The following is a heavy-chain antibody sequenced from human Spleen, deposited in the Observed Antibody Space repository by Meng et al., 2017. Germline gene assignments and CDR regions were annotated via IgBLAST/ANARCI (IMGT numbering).Heavy chain of an antibody. CDR2: IYYSGST. Sequence: SETLSLTCSVSGGSIFSYYWSWIRQPPGKGLEWIGYIYYSGSTNYNPSLKSRVTISVDTSKNQFSLKLSSVTAADTAVYYCARRGLSGSYYGAFDYWGQGTLVTVSS. CDR3: ARRGLSGSYYGAFDY. CDR1: GGSIFSYY. J-gene: IGHJ4*02. V-gene: IGHV4-59*01. D-gene: IGHD1-26*01.